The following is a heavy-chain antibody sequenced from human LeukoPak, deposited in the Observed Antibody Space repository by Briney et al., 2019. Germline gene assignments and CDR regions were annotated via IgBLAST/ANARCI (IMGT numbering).Heavy chain of an antibody. CDR2: IRYDGSNK. Sequence: PGGSLRLSCAASGFTFSSYGMHWVRQAPGKGLEWVAFIRYDGSNKYYVGSVKGRFTISRDNSKNTLYLQMNSLRAEDTAVYYCARPLSGYSSSLGYWGQGTLVTVSS. D-gene: IGHD6-6*01. J-gene: IGHJ4*02. V-gene: IGHV3-30*02. CDR3: ARPLSGYSSSLGY. CDR1: GFTFSSYG.